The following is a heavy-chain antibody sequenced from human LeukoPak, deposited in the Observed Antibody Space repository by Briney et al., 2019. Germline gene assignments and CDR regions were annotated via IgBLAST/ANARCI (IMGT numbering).Heavy chain of an antibody. CDR2: TYHSGST. CDR3: ARGLGKAKYDFWSGYTDYNYYGMDV. CDR1: GGSISSGGYS. Sequence: SQTLSLTCAVSGGSISSGGYSWSWIRQPPGKGLEWIGYTYHSGSTYYNPSLKSRVTISVDRSKNQFSLKLSSVTAADTAVYYCARGLGKAKYDFWSGYTDYNYYGMDVWGQGTTVTVSS. D-gene: IGHD3-3*01. V-gene: IGHV4-30-2*01. J-gene: IGHJ6*02.